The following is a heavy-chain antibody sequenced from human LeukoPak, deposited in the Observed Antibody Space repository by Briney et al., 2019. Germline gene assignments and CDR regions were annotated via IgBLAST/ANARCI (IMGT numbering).Heavy chain of an antibody. J-gene: IGHJ6*02. CDR1: GFTFSDFT. Sequence: GRSLRLSCAASGFTFSDFTMNWVRQAPGKGLEWVSSISPSGTYISYMDSLKGRFTISRDNAKSSLYLQMNNLRVEDTGLYYCARDREGSGRFGTDVWGQGATVTVSS. D-gene: IGHD3-16*01. V-gene: IGHV3-21*06. CDR2: ISPSGTYI. CDR3: ARDREGSGRFGTDV.